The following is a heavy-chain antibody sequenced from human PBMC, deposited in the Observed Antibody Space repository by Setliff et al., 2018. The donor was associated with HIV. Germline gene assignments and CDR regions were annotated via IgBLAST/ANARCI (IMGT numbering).Heavy chain of an antibody. J-gene: IGHJ4*02. D-gene: IGHD3-22*01. CDR1: GFRFRSYW. CDR2: IKSKSDGGAV. Sequence: LRLSCTASGFRFRSYWMSWVRQAPGKGLEWVGRIKSKSDGGAVHYAAPVKGRFTISRDDSQDTLYLEMNSLTNEDTAMYYCTTYSSVYYHSDCWGQGTLVTVSS. CDR3: TTYSSVYYHSDC. V-gene: IGHV3-15*06.